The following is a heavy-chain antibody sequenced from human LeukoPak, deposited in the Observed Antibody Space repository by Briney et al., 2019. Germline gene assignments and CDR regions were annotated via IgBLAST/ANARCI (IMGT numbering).Heavy chain of an antibody. V-gene: IGHV3-30*02. CDR1: GFTFSSYG. CDR2: IRYDGSNK. D-gene: IGHD6-13*01. Sequence: LSGGSLRLSCAASGFTFSSYGMHWVRQAPGKGLEWVAFIRYDGSNKYYADSVKGRFTISRDNSKNPLYLQINSLRAEDTAVYYCAKLGAAAGRNWYVYWGQGTLVTVSS. J-gene: IGHJ4*02. CDR3: AKLGAAAGRNWYVY.